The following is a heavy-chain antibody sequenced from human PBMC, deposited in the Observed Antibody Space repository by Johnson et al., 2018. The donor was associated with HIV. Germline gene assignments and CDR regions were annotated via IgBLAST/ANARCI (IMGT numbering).Heavy chain of an antibody. CDR2: IRYDGSNK. Sequence: QMQLVESGGGVVQPGRSLRLSCAASGFTFSSYAMHWVRQAPGKGLEWVAFIRYDGSNKYYADSVKGRFTISRDNSKNTLYLQMNSLRAEDTAVYYCAKGQYSSSPCAFDIWGQGTMVTVSS. J-gene: IGHJ3*02. V-gene: IGHV3-30*02. CDR1: GFTFSSYA. D-gene: IGHD6-6*01. CDR3: AKGQYSSSPCAFDI.